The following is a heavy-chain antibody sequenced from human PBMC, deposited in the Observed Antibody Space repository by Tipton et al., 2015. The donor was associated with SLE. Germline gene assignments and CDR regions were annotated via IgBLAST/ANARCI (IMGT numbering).Heavy chain of an antibody. CDR2: IHHTGNT. V-gene: IGHV4-59*01. J-gene: IGHJ6*03. CDR3: ARFHDYYYYMDV. CDR1: GGSMSNYY. Sequence: LRLSCTVSGGSMSNYYWNWIRQSPGKGLEWVGYIHHTGNTNYNSSLKSRVTISADTSKNHFSLKVRFVTAADTAVYYCARFHDYYYYMDVWGEGTTVTVSS.